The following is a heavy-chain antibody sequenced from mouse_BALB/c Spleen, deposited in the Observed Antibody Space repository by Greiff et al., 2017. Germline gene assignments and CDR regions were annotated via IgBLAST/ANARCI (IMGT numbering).Heavy chain of an antibody. CDR3: ARGDGNYYFDD. CDR1: GYTFTSYW. D-gene: IGHD2-1*01. J-gene: IGHJ2*01. CDR2: IYPGDGDT. Sequence: QVQLKQSGAELARPGASVKLSCKASGYTFTSYWMQWVKQRPGQGLEWIGAIYPGDGDTRYTQKFKGKATLTADKSSSTAYMQLSSLASEDSAVYYCARGDGNYYFDDWGQGTTLTVSS. V-gene: IGHV1-87*01.